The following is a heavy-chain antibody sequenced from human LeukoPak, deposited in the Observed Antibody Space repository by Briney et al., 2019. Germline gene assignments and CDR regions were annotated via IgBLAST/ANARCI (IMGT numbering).Heavy chain of an antibody. CDR1: GGSISSYY. CDR2: IYYSGST. Sequence: SETLSLTCTVSGGSISSYYWSWIRQPPGKGLEWIGYIYYSGSTNYNPSLKSRVTISVDTSKNQFSLKLSSVTAADTAVYYCAREHSGSSGFDYWGQGTLVTVSS. D-gene: IGHD1-26*01. V-gene: IGHV4-59*01. J-gene: IGHJ4*02. CDR3: AREHSGSSGFDY.